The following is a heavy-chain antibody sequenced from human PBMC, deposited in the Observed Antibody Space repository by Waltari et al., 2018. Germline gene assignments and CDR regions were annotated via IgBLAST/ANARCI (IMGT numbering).Heavy chain of an antibody. CDR1: GFTFDDYA. CDR3: AKDKALGVTAAALDY. D-gene: IGHD6-13*01. V-gene: IGHV3-9*01. Sequence: EVQLVESGGGLVQPGRSLRLSCAASGFTFDDYAMHWVRQAPGKGLEWVSGISWNSGSIGYADSVKGRFTISRDNAKNSLYLQMNSLRAEDTALYYCAKDKALGVTAAALDYWGQGTLVTVSS. CDR2: ISWNSGSI. J-gene: IGHJ4*02.